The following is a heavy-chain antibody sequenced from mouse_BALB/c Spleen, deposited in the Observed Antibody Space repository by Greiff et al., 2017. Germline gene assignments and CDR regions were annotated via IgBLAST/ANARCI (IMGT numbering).Heavy chain of an antibody. CDR2: ISSGGSYT. J-gene: IGHJ2*01. Sequence: EVQGVESGGDLVKPGGSLKLSCAASGFTFSSYGMSWVRQTPDKRLEWVATISSGGSYTYYPDSVKGRFTISRDNAKNTLYLQMSSLKSEDTAMYYCARHDGTWYFDYWGQGTTLTVSS. CDR1: GFTFSSYG. D-gene: IGHD2-3*01. CDR3: ARHDGTWYFDY. V-gene: IGHV5-6*01.